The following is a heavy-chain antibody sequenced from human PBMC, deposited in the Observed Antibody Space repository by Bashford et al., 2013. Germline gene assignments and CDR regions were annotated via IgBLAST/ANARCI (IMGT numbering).Heavy chain of an antibody. V-gene: IGHV5-51*01. CDR2: IYPDDSDT. Sequence: WVRQMPGKGLEWMGSIYPDDSDTRYSPSFQGQVSISVDKSISTAYLEWSSLKASDTAMYYCARGGYSYAFVPFDYWAQGTLVTVSS. D-gene: IGHD5-18*01. CDR3: ARGGYSYAFVPFDY. J-gene: IGHJ4*02.